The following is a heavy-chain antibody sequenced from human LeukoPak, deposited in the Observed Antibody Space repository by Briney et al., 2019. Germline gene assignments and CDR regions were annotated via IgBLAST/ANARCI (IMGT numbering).Heavy chain of an antibody. D-gene: IGHD3-22*01. Sequence: PGGSLRLSCAASGFTFSSYWMSWVRQAPGKGLELVANIKQDGSEKYYVDSVKGRFTISRDNAKNSLYLQMNSLRAEDTAVYYCAREQPFFYDSSGYYYAYWGQGTLVTVSS. V-gene: IGHV3-7*01. CDR3: AREQPFFYDSSGYYYAY. CDR1: GFTFSSYW. CDR2: IKQDGSEK. J-gene: IGHJ4*02.